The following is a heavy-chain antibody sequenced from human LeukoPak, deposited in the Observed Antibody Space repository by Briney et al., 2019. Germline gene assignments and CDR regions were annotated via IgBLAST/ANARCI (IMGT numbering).Heavy chain of an antibody. J-gene: IGHJ4*02. Sequence: ASVKVSCKASGYTFTGYYMHWVRQAPGQGLEWMGWINPNSGGTNYAQKFQGRVTMTRDTSISTAYMELSRLRSDDTAVYYCARDKRYCSSTSCFHRVDYWGQGTLVTVSS. D-gene: IGHD2-2*01. V-gene: IGHV1-2*02. CDR3: ARDKRYCSSTSCFHRVDY. CDR1: GYTFTGYY. CDR2: INPNSGGT.